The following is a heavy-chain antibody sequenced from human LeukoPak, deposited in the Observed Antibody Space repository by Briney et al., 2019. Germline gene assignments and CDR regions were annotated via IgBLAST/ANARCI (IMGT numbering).Heavy chain of an antibody. CDR3: ARDYERDCSGGSCYHIDY. CDR2: ISTSSSYI. J-gene: IGHJ4*02. Sequence: GGSLRLSCAASGFTFSSYSMNWVRQAPGKGLEWVPSISTSSSYIYYADSVKGRVTISRDNAKNSLYLQMNSLRAEDTAVHYCARDYERDCSGGSCYHIDYWGQGALVTVSS. D-gene: IGHD2-15*01. CDR1: GFTFSSYS. V-gene: IGHV3-21*06.